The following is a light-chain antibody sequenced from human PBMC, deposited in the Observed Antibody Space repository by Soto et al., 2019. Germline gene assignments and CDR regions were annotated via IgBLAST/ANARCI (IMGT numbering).Light chain of an antibody. V-gene: IGKV3-11*01. CDR1: QSISDN. J-gene: IGKJ4*01. CDR2: GAS. CDR3: QQRSNWLYT. Sequence: DIVMTQSPAILSVSLGERATLSCLASQSISDNLAWYQQRSGQAPRLLIYGASTRATGIPARFSGSGSGTDFTLTISSLEPEDFAVYYCQQRSNWLYTFGGGTKVEIK.